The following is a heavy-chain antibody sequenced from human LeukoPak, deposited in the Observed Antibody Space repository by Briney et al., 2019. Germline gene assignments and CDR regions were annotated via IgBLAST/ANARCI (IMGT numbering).Heavy chain of an antibody. CDR2: IKSNAYGGTP. V-gene: IGHV3-15*01. J-gene: IGHJ4*02. Sequence: GGSLRLSCAASGFSFMNAWMIWVRQAPGKGLEWVGRIKSNAYGGTPDYAAPARGRFTISRDDSKNTLYLQMNSLKTEDTAVYYCTTFYHEYSPYWGRGTLVTVSS. CDR3: TTFYHEYSPY. D-gene: IGHD2/OR15-2a*01. CDR1: GFSFMNAW.